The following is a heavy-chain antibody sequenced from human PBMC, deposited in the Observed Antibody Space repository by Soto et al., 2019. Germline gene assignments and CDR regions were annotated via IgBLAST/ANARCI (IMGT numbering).Heavy chain of an antibody. CDR3: GKEGKAGGLDF. CDR1: GSTSNEYA. D-gene: IGHD2-15*01. CDR2: IFLESDRT. Sequence: GRSLRLSFAVSGSTSNEYAMHWLRQAPGKGLEWVSGIFLESDRTGYADSVKGRFTTSRDKAKNSLYLQMNSLRPEDTALYYCGKEGKAGGLDFWGQGTLVTVSS. J-gene: IGHJ4*02. V-gene: IGHV3-9*02.